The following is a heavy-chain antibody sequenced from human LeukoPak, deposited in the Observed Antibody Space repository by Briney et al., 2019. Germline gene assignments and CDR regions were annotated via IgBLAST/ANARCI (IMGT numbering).Heavy chain of an antibody. D-gene: IGHD3-10*01. CDR3: AKAASRWGELFFQHYYMDF. J-gene: IGHJ6*03. V-gene: IGHV3-23*01. CDR1: GFTFSPYA. Sequence: PSGSLSLSCAASGFTFSPYAMGWVRQAPGKGLEWVSAISPGGTTYYADSVKGRFPISRDNSKNTLYLELNNLRAADTAVYYCAKAASRWGELFFQHYYMDFWGNGTLVTVSS. CDR2: ISPGGTT.